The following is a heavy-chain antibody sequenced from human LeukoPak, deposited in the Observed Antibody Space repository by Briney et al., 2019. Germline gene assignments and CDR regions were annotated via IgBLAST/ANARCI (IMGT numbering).Heavy chain of an antibody. Sequence: GGSLRLSCAASGFTFSSYEMNWVRQAPGKGLEWVSYISSSGSTIYYADSVKGRFTISRDNSKDTLYLQMNSLRAEDTAVYYCAKDSYLRGDGYSDYWGQGTLVTVSS. V-gene: IGHV3-48*03. CDR2: ISSSGSTI. J-gene: IGHJ4*02. CDR1: GFTFSSYE. CDR3: AKDSYLRGDGYSDY. D-gene: IGHD5-24*01.